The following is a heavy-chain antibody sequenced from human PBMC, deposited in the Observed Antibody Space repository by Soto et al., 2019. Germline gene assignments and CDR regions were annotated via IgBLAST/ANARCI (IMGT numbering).Heavy chain of an antibody. CDR2: IYYSGST. Sequence: PSETLSLTCTVSGGSISSSSYYWGWIRQPPGKGLEWIGSIYYSGSTYYNPSLKSRVTISVDTSKNQFSLKLSSVTAADTAVYHCARHSTVRWGGMDVWGQGTTVTVSS. CDR3: ARHSTVRWGGMDV. V-gene: IGHV4-39*01. CDR1: GGSISSSSYY. D-gene: IGHD3-10*02. J-gene: IGHJ6*02.